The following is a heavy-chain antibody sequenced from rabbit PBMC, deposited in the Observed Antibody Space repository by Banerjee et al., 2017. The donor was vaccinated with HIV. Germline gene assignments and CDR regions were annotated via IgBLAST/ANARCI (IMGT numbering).Heavy chain of an antibody. D-gene: IGHD4-1*01. V-gene: IGHV1S45*01. CDR1: GFSFSNKCV. J-gene: IGHJ4*01. CDR2: IYPDYGIT. CDR3: ARVGGWGGGDL. Sequence: QEQLEESGGDLVKPEGSLTLTCTASGFSFSNKCVMCWVRQAPGKGLEWIAYIYPDYGITDYASWVNGRFTISLDNAQNTVFLQMTSLTDADTATYFCARVGGWGGGDLWGPGTLVTVS.